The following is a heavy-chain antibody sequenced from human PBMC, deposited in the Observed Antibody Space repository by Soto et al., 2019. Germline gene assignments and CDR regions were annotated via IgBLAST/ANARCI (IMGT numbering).Heavy chain of an antibody. Sequence: QVQLVESGGGVVQPGRSLRLSCAASGFTFSSDGMQWVRQAPGKGLEWVAVIWYDGSKKYYVDSVKGRFTISRDNSKNTLYLQMNSLRDEDTVVYYCAIFFEDDSSGSFDYWGQGALVTVSS. D-gene: IGHD3-22*01. V-gene: IGHV3-33*03. CDR3: AIFFEDDSSGSFDY. CDR1: GFTFSSDG. J-gene: IGHJ4*02. CDR2: IWYDGSKK.